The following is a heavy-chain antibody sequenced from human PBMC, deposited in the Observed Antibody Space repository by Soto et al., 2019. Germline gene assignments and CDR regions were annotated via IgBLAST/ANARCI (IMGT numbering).Heavy chain of an antibody. J-gene: IGHJ5*02. Sequence: ASVKVSCKASGYTFTGYYMHWVRQAPGQGLEWMGWINPNSGGTNYAQKFQGWVTMTRDTSISTAYMELSRLRSDDTAVYYCARGVGVVAAARGNWFDPWGQGTLVTVSS. CDR2: INPNSGGT. V-gene: IGHV1-2*04. CDR1: GYTFTGYY. CDR3: ARGVGVVAAARGNWFDP. D-gene: IGHD2-15*01.